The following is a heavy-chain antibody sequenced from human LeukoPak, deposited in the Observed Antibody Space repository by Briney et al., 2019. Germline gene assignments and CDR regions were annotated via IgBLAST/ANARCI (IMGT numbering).Heavy chain of an antibody. CDR3: ARDKEDCSGGSCLRD. Sequence: ASVKVSCKASGYTFTGYYMHWVRQAPGQGLEWMGWINPNSGGTNYAQKFQGRVTMTRDTSISTAYMELSRLRSDDTAVYYCARDKEDCSGGSCLRDWGQGTLSPSPQ. CDR2: INPNSGGT. CDR1: GYTFTGYY. V-gene: IGHV1-2*02. J-gene: IGHJ4*02. D-gene: IGHD2-15*01.